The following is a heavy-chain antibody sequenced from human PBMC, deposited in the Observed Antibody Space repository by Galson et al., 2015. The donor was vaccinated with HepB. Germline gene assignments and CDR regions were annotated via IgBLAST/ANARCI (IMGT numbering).Heavy chain of an antibody. CDR2: IIPIFGTA. V-gene: IGHV1-69*13. CDR3: AREGAGDVVVPAAIAPGNNWFDP. CDR1: GGTFSSYT. J-gene: IGHJ5*02. D-gene: IGHD2-2*01. Sequence: SVKVSCKASGGTFSSYTISWVRQAPGQGLEWMGGIIPIFGTANYAQKFQGRVTITADESTSTAYMELSSLRSEDTAVYYCAREGAGDVVVPAAIAPGNNWFDPWGQGTLVTVSS.